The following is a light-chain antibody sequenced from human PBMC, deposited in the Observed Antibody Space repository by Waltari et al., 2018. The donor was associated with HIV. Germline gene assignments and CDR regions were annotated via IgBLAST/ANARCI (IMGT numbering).Light chain of an antibody. CDR1: SSDVGGYNL. CDR3: CAYAGSTTYVI. Sequence: QSALTQPASVSGSPGQSLTIPCRPSSDVGGYNLVSCYHQHPGNAPKLMISEVSKRPSGVSNRFSGSKSGNTASLTISGLQAEDEADYYCCAYAGSTTYVIFGGGTKLTVL. J-gene: IGLJ2*01. V-gene: IGLV2-23*02. CDR2: EVS.